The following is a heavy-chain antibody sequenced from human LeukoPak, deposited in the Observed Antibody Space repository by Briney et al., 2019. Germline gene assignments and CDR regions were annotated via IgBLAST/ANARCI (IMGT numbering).Heavy chain of an antibody. Sequence: GGSLRLSCAASGNYWMHWVHQVPGKGLVWVSHINSDGSWTSYADSVKGRFTISKDNAKNTVYLQMNSLRAEDTAVYYCVSFYETYWGRGTLVTASS. J-gene: IGHJ4*02. CDR2: INSDGSWT. D-gene: IGHD2/OR15-2a*01. CDR3: VSFYETY. V-gene: IGHV3-74*01. CDR1: GNYW.